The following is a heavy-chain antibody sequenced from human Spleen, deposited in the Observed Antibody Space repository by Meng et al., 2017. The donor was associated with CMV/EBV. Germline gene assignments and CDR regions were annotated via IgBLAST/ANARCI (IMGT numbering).Heavy chain of an antibody. CDR2: INPNSGDT. Sequence: SGYTFTAYYIHWVRQAPGQGLEWMGCINPNSGDTKYSQKFQGWVTMTRDTSINTAYIELSRLTSDDTAVYYCARAAGYSSGYYPSDYWGPGTLVTVSS. CDR1: GYTFTAYY. J-gene: IGHJ4*02. CDR3: ARAAGYSSGYYPSDY. D-gene: IGHD6-19*01. V-gene: IGHV1-2*04.